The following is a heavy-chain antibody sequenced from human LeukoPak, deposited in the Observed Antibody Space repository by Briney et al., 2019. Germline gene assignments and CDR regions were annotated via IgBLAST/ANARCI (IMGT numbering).Heavy chain of an antibody. V-gene: IGHV3-23*01. CDR3: ARERYSSGWFDY. CDR2: ISGSGGRT. Sequence: QPGGSLRLYCAASGFTFSSYAMSWVRQAPGKGLEWVSVISGSGGRTYYGDSVKGRFTNSRDNSKNTVYLQMNSLRAEDTAVYYCARERYSSGWFDYWGQGTLVTVSS. CDR1: GFTFSSYA. J-gene: IGHJ4*02. D-gene: IGHD6-19*01.